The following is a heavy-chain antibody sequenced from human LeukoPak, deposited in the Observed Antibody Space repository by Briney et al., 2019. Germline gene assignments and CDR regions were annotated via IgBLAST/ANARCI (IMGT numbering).Heavy chain of an antibody. V-gene: IGHV1-58*02. Sequence: RASVKVSCKASGFTFTRSAMQWVRPARGQRLEWIGWIVVGSGNTNYAQTFQERVTITRDMSTSTAYMELSSLRSEDTAVYYCAAADYYDSSGYYPYAFHIWGQGTMVTVSS. J-gene: IGHJ3*02. D-gene: IGHD3-22*01. CDR1: GFTFTRSA. CDR3: AAADYYDSSGYYPYAFHI. CDR2: IVVGSGNT.